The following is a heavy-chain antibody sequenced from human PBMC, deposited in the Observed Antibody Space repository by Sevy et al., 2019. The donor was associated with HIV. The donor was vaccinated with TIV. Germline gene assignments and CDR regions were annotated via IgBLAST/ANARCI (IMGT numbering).Heavy chain of an antibody. CDR3: ARGMRTEGSWCGMDV. D-gene: IGHD2-8*01. V-gene: IGHV3-53*01. Sequence: GGSLRLSCAVSGFTVSSNYMTWVRQAPGKGLEWVSVIFSGGSTYYADSVKGRFTISRDNSRNTLSLQMNSLRAEDTAVYYCARGMRTEGSWCGMDVWGQGTTVTVSS. J-gene: IGHJ6*02. CDR2: IFSGGST. CDR1: GFTVSSNY.